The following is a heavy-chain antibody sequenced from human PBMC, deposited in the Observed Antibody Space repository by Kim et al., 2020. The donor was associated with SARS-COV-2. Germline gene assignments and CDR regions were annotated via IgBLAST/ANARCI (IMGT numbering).Heavy chain of an antibody. J-gene: IGHJ4*02. CDR3: ARVVVVPAAPFDY. Sequence: GGSLRLSCAASGFTFSSYWMSWVRQAPGKGLEWVANIKQDGSEKYYVDSVKGRFTISRDNAKNSLYLQMNSLRAEDTAVYYCARVVVVPAAPFDYWGQGTLVTVSS. D-gene: IGHD2-2*01. V-gene: IGHV3-7*01. CDR2: IKQDGSEK. CDR1: GFTFSSYW.